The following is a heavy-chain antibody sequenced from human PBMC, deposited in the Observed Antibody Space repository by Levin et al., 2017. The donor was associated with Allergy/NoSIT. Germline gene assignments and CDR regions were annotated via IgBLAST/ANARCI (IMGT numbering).Heavy chain of an antibody. CDR2: ISYDGTNK. Sequence: GGSLRLSCVASGFSFRNYGIHWVRQAPGKGLEWVAVISYDGTNKYYGDSVKGRFAISRDNVENTLYLQMNSLRDEDTAVYFCAKDLVRGDTYGFRVWGFDYWGQGTLVTVSS. CDR1: GFSFRNYG. CDR3: AKDLVRGDTYGFRVWGFDY. D-gene: IGHD5-18*01. J-gene: IGHJ4*02. V-gene: IGHV3-30*18.